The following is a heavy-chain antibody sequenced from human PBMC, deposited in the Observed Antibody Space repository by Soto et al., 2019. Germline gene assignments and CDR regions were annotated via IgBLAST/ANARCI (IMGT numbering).Heavy chain of an antibody. D-gene: IGHD2-2*01. Sequence: SETLSLTCTVSGGPINSLTDYWSWIRQHPGKGLEWIGYIYYSGSTNYNPSLKSRVTISVDTSKNQFSLKLSSVTAADTAVYYCARGPDIVVVPAAMRWGFARGYYFDYWGQGTLVTVSS. CDR1: GGPINSLTDY. CDR2: IYYSGST. J-gene: IGHJ4*02. V-gene: IGHV4-61*01. CDR3: ARGPDIVVVPAAMRWGFARGYYFDY.